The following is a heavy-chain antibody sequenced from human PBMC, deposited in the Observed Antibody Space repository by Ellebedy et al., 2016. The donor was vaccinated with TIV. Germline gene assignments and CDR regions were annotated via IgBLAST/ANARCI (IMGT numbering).Heavy chain of an antibody. J-gene: IGHJ2*01. D-gene: IGHD3-3*01. CDR1: GFTFSSYW. CDR3: VRDMQFYDFWSGDLGWYFDL. CDR2: IKYDGSEK. V-gene: IGHV3-7*01. Sequence: PGGSLRLSCVASGFTFSSYWLSWVRQAPGKGLEWVASIKYDGSEKSYVDSVKGRFTISADNGNNSMFLQMNSLRAEDTAVYYCVRDMQFYDFWSGDLGWYFDLWGRGTLVTVSS.